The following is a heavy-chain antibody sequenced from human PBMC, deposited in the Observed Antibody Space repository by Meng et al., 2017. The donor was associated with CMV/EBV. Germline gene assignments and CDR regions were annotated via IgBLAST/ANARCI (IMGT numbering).Heavy chain of an antibody. Sequence: SVKVSCKASGGTFSSYAISWVRQAPGQGLEWMGGIIPILGIANYAQKFQGRVTITADKSTSTAYMELSSLRSEDTAVYYCARLPDTRRDYYDFWSGYYFAYWGQGTLVTVSS. CDR3: ARLPDTRRDYYDFWSGYYFAY. D-gene: IGHD3-3*01. CDR2: IIPILGIA. V-gene: IGHV1-69*10. CDR1: GGTFSSYA. J-gene: IGHJ4*02.